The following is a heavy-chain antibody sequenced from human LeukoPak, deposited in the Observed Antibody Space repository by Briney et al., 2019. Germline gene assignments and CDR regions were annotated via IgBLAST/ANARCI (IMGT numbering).Heavy chain of an antibody. D-gene: IGHD3-3*01. J-gene: IGHJ5*02. CDR3: ARHGVDSYDFWSDYPNNWFDP. CDR1: GYSFSSYW. V-gene: IGHV5-51*01. Sequence: GESLKISCKGSGYSFSSYWIGWVRQMPGKGLEWVGIIYPGNSHIRYSPSFQGQVTISADKSISTAYLQWSSLKVSDTAIYYCARHGVDSYDFWSDYPNNWFDPWGQGTLVTVSS. CDR2: IYPGNSHI.